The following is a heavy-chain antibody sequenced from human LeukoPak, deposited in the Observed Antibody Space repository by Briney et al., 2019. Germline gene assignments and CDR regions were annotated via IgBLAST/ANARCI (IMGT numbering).Heavy chain of an antibody. J-gene: IGHJ6*03. CDR1: GYSFTSYW. CDR2: IYPGDSDT. Sequence: GESLKISCKGSGYSFTSYWIGWVRQMPGKGLEWMGIIYPGDSDTRYSPSFQGQVTIPADKSISTAYLRWSSLKASDTAMYYCARQAPPCGGDCYSYYYYYYMDVWGKGTTVTVSS. D-gene: IGHD2-21*01. CDR3: ARQAPPCGGDCYSYYYYYYMDV. V-gene: IGHV5-51*01.